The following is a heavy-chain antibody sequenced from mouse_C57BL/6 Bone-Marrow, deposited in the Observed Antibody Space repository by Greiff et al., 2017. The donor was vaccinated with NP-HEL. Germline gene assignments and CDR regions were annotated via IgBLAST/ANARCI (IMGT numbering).Heavy chain of an antibody. J-gene: IGHJ2*01. CDR3: AREITTVAYDFDY. Sequence: QVQLQQPGAELVKPGASVKLSCKASGYTFTSYWMHWVKQRPGQGLEWIGMIHPNSGSTNYNEKFKRKATLTVDKSSSTAYMQLSSLTSEDSAVYYCAREITTVAYDFDYWGQGTTLTVSS. CDR1: GYTFTSYW. CDR2: IHPNSGST. V-gene: IGHV1-64*01. D-gene: IGHD1-1*01.